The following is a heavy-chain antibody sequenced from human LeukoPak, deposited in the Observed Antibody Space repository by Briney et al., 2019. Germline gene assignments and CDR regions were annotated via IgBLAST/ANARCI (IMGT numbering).Heavy chain of an antibody. CDR1: GGFISRYY. CDR3: GRRRNWFDP. CDR2: IYTCGRP. V-gene: IGHV4-4*09. Sequence: SSETLSLTCTVSGGFISRYYWSYLRHPPGEGLEWMGYIYTCGRPNHTPPLKGRHPVTVDTPKTQFPLTQISVTPTDPPLSYCGRRRNWFDPWGQGTLVTVSS. J-gene: IGHJ5*02.